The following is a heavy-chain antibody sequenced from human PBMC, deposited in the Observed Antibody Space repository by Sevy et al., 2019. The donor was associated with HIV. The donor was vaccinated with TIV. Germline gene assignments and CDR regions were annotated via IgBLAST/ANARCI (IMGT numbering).Heavy chain of an antibody. Sequence: GGSLRLSCAGSGFTFSSYWMTWVRQAPGTGLEWVANIKQDGSMKYYVNSVKGRFTISRDNAKNSVYLQMNSLRAEDTAIYYCARSIAAIGPVYWGQGTLVTISS. CDR1: GFTFSSYW. CDR2: IKQDGSMK. D-gene: IGHD6-13*01. J-gene: IGHJ4*02. CDR3: ARSIAAIGPVY. V-gene: IGHV3-7*01.